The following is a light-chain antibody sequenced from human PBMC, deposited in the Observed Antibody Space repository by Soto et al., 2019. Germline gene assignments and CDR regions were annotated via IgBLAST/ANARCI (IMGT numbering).Light chain of an antibody. CDR3: QQYNTYPWT. Sequence: EIQMDQPPSTLSASVGDRVTITCRASQSISSWLAWYQQKPGKAPKLLLYDASTLQSGVPSRFSGSGSGTDFTLTISRLHPDDFATYYCQQYNTYPWTFGQGTKVDVK. V-gene: IGKV1-5*01. J-gene: IGKJ1*01. CDR2: DAS. CDR1: QSISSW.